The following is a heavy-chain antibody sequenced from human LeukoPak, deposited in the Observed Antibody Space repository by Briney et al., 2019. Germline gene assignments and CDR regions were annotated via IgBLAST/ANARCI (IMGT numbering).Heavy chain of an antibody. V-gene: IGHV3-30*02. CDR3: AKDQRTSGATYYYSMDV. Sequence: GGSLRLSCAASGFTFSSYTMNWVRQAPGKGLEWVAFIGNDGSNKYYADSVKGRFTISRDNSKNTLYLQMNSLRAEDTAVYYCAKDQRTSGATYYYSMDVWGKGTTVTVSS. J-gene: IGHJ6*03. D-gene: IGHD1-26*01. CDR1: GFTFSSYT. CDR2: IGNDGSNK.